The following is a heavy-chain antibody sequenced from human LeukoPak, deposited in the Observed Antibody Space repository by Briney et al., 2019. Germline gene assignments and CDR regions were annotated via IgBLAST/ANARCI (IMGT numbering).Heavy chain of an antibody. D-gene: IGHD3-10*02. J-gene: IGHJ4*02. V-gene: IGHV4-59*01. Sequence: SETLSLTCTLPRGSITGDYWSWIRQPPRKGLQWIGFIYYSGSTQLQPSLQSRVTMSVDTSKSQFSLNLVSVTAADTAVYYCARYVRNPGTFYLDYWGQGILVTVSS. CDR1: RGSITGDY. CDR3: ARYVRNPGTFYLDY. CDR2: IYYSGST.